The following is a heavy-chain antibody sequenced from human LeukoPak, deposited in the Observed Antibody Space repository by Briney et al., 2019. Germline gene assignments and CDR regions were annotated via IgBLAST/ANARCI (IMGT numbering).Heavy chain of an antibody. D-gene: IGHD3-10*01. V-gene: IGHV3-49*03. CDR2: IRSKAYGGTT. CDR3: TSLLWFGEPHWYFDL. Sequence: GGSLRLSCTASGFTFGDYAMSWFRQAPGKGLEWVGFIRSKAYGGTTEYAASVKGRFTISRDDSKSIAYLQMNSLKTEDTAVYYCTSLLWFGEPHWYFDLWGRGTLVTVSS. CDR1: GFTFGDYA. J-gene: IGHJ2*01.